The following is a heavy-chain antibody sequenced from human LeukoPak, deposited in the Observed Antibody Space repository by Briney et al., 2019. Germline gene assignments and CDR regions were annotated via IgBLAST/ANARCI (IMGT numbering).Heavy chain of an antibody. CDR3: ARDFMSQGYSYGYPGY. J-gene: IGHJ4*02. V-gene: IGHV3-21*01. CDR2: ISSSSSYI. Sequence: PGGSLRLSCAASGFTFSIYSMNWVRQAPGKGLEWVSSISSSSSYIYYADSVKGRFTISRDNAKNSLYLQMNSLRAEDTAVYYCARDFMSQGYSYGYPGYWGQGTLVTVSS. CDR1: GFTFSIYS. D-gene: IGHD5-18*01.